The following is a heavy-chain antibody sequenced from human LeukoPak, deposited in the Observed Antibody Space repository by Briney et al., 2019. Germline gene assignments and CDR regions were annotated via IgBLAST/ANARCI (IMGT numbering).Heavy chain of an antibody. V-gene: IGHV4-34*01. Sequence: KPSETLSLTCAVYGGSFSGYYWSWIRQPPGKGLEWIGEINHSGSTNYNPSLKSRVTIAVDTSKNQFSLQLNSVTPEDSAVYYCARDQDGMDVWGQGTTVTVSS. CDR3: ARDQDGMDV. CDR2: INHSGST. CDR1: GGSFSGYY. J-gene: IGHJ6*02.